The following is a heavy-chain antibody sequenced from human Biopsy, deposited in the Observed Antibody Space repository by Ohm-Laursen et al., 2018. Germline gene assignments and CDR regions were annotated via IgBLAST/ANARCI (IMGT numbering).Heavy chain of an antibody. CDR1: GFTFNSYW. CDR2: INIDGSGT. V-gene: IGHV3-74*03. D-gene: IGHD3-16*01. Sequence: SLRLSCAASGFTFNSYWMHWVRQAPGKGLAWVSRINIDGSGTKYADSVKGRFTVSRDNAKNTLYLQMNSLTAEDTAIYYCTGAYRYGLDAFDMWGQGTMVTVSS. J-gene: IGHJ3*02. CDR3: TGAYRYGLDAFDM.